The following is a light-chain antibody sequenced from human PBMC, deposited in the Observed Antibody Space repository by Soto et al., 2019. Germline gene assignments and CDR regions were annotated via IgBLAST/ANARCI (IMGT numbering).Light chain of an antibody. J-gene: IGKJ1*01. CDR1: QSIRIY. V-gene: IGKV1-39*01. CDR3: QQSGDTPPWT. Sequence: DIQMTQSPSIMSAYVVCGVTITCRGSQSIRIYLNWYQQKPGKAPELLIFAASSLQSGVPSRFSGSGSGTDFTLTISSLQPEDFATYYCQQSGDTPPWTFGQGTKVDIK. CDR2: AAS.